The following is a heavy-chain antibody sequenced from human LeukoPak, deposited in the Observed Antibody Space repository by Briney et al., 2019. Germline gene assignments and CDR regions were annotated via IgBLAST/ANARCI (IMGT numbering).Heavy chain of an antibody. CDR1: GGSIKGYH. CDR3: ARRNDFDI. CDR2: IYSNEAT. V-gene: IGHV4-4*08. J-gene: IGHJ3*02. Sequence: SETLSLTCTVSGGSIKGYHWSWIRQPPGKGLEWIGYIYSNEATEYKPSLKSRVTISADTSENQFSLKLTSVTAADTAIYYCARRNDFDIWGQGTMVTVSS.